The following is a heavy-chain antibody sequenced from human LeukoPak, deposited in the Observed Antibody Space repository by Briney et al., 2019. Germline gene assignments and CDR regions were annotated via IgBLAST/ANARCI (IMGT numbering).Heavy chain of an antibody. CDR1: GFTFSSYW. V-gene: IGHV3-7*01. J-gene: IGHJ4*02. D-gene: IGHD5-12*01. Sequence: PGGSLRLSCAASGFTFSSYWMSWGRQAPGKGLEWVANIKQDGSEKYYVDSVKGRFTISRDNAKNSLYLQMNSLRAEDTAVYYCARDQYGGYEGYYFDYWGQGTLVTVSS. CDR2: IKQDGSEK. CDR3: ARDQYGGYEGYYFDY.